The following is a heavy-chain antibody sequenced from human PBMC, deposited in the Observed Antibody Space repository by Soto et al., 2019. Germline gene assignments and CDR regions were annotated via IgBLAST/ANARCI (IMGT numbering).Heavy chain of an antibody. CDR3: ARLGDYCSSTSCHYYYYYGMDV. CDR2: IYPGDSDT. V-gene: IGHV5-51*01. D-gene: IGHD2-2*01. CDR1: GYSFTSYW. Sequence: GESLKISCMGSGYSFTSYWIGWVRQMPGKGLEWMGIIYPGDSDTRYSPSFQGQVTISADKSISTAYLQWSSLKASDTAMYYCARLGDYCSSTSCHYYYYYGMDVWGQGTTVTVSS. J-gene: IGHJ6*02.